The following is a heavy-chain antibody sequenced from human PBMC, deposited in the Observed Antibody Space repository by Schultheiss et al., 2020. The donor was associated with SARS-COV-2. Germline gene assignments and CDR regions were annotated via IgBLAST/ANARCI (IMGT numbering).Heavy chain of an antibody. CDR2: ISYDGSNK. CDR3: ARTRTWLRFDYFDY. D-gene: IGHD5-12*01. Sequence: GGSLRLSCAASGFTFSSYGMHWVRQAPGKGLEWVAVISYDGSNKYYADSVKGRFTISRDNAKNSLYLQMNSLRAEDTAVYYCARTRTWLRFDYFDYWGQGTLVTVSS. V-gene: IGHV3-30*12. CDR1: GFTFSSYG. J-gene: IGHJ4*02.